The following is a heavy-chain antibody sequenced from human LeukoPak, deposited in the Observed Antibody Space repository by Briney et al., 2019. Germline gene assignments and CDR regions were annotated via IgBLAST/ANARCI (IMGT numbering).Heavy chain of an antibody. D-gene: IGHD3-3*01. CDR2: IYYSGST. CDR1: GGSISSYY. Sequence: PSETLSLTCTVSGGSISSYYRSWIRQPPGKGLEWIGYIYYSGSTNYNPSLKSRVTISVDTSKNQFSLKLSSVTAADTAVYYCARATFWSGYLDAFDIWGQGTMVTVSS. CDR3: ARATFWSGYLDAFDI. J-gene: IGHJ3*02. V-gene: IGHV4-59*08.